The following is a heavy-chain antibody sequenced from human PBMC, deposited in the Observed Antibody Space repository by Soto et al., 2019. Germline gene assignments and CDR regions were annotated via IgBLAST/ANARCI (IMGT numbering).Heavy chain of an antibody. J-gene: IGHJ6*02. V-gene: IGHV4-61*01. CDR2: IYYSGST. Sequence: SETLSLTCTVSGGSVSSGSYYWSWIRQPPGKGLEWIGYIYYSGSTNYNPSLKSRVTISVDTSKNQFSLQLSSVTAADTAVYYCARDRRGYGMDVWGQGTTVTVSS. CDR3: ARDRRGYGMDV. CDR1: GGSVSSGSYY.